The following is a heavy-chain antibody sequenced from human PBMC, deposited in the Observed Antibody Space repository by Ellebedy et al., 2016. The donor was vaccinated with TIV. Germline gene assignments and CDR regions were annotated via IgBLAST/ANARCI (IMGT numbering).Heavy chain of an antibody. CDR3: ARTTFGAFDL. Sequence: MPSETLSLTCTVSGGSISSVDYYWSWIRQPPGKELEWIGYIYYNGIANYNPSLKSRVTISVDTSKNQFSLRLSSVTTADTAVYFCARTTFGAFDLWGQGTMVTVSS. J-gene: IGHJ3*01. CDR1: GGSISSVDYY. CDR2: IYYNGIA. D-gene: IGHD2/OR15-2a*01. V-gene: IGHV4-61*08.